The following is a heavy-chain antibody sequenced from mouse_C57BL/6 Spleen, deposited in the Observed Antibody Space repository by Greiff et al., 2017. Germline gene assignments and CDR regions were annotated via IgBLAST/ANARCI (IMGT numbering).Heavy chain of an antibody. Sequence: VQLQQSGTVLARPGASVKMSCKTSGYTFTSYWMHWVKQRPGQGLEWIGAIYPGNSGTSYNQKFKGKAKLTAVTSASTAYMALSSLTNEDSAVYYCTRGCSSHWYCEVWGTGTTVTVSS. D-gene: IGHD1-1*01. CDR1: GYTFTSYW. J-gene: IGHJ1*03. V-gene: IGHV1-5*01. CDR2: IYPGNSGT. CDR3: TRGCSSHWYCEV.